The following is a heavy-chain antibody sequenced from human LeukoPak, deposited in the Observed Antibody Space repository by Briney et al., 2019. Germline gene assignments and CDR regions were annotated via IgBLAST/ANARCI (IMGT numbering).Heavy chain of an antibody. CDR1: GFTFSSYTFSTYA. Sequence: PGGSLRLSCAASGFTFSSYTFSTYAMSWGRQAPGKGLEWVSAVSGSGVSTYYADSVKGRFTISRDNSKNTLYLQMNGLRAEDTAVYYCAKGVEDSGIYYYYYMDVWGKGTTVTVSS. J-gene: IGHJ6*03. CDR2: VSGSGVST. V-gene: IGHV3-23*01. D-gene: IGHD2-15*01. CDR3: AKGVEDSGIYYYYYMDV.